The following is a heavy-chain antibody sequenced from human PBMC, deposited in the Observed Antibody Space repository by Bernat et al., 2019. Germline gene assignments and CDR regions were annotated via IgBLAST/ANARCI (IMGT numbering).Heavy chain of an antibody. CDR2: IWYDGSNK. Sequence: QVQLVESGGGVVQPGRSLRLSCAASGFTFSSYGMHWVRQAPGKGLEGVAVIWYDGSNKDYADSVKGRFTISRDNSKNTLYLQMNSLRAEDTAVYYCARSPIAVAGTIYYYYMDVWGKGTTVTVSS. V-gene: IGHV3-33*01. CDR3: ARSPIAVAGTIYYYYMDV. D-gene: IGHD6-19*01. J-gene: IGHJ6*03. CDR1: GFTFSSYG.